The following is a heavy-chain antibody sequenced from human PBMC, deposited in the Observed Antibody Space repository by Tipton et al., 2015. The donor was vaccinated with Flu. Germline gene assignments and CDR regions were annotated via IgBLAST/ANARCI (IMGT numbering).Heavy chain of an antibody. J-gene: IGHJ4*02. CDR2: IYYSGRT. V-gene: IGHV4-59*01. CDR3: ASHDYGGNINFDY. D-gene: IGHD4-23*01. Sequence: TLSLTCTVSGGSISSYYWSWIRQPPGKGLEWIGYIYYSGRTNYNPSLRSRVTISVDTSKNQFTLKLNSVTAADTAVYYCASHDYGGNINFDYWGQGTLVTVSS. CDR1: GGSISSYY.